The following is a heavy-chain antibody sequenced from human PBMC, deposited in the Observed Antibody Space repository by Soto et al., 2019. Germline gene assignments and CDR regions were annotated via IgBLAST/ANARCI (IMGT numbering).Heavy chain of an antibody. CDR3: AKRRQLGAYYYYGMDV. J-gene: IGHJ6*02. CDR1: GFTFSSYG. Sequence: QVQLVESGGGVVQPGKSLRLSCAASGFTFSSYGMHWVRQAPGMRLEWVAIISYDGSSQYYADSMKGRFTISRDNSKNTQYLQMNSLRAEDTAVYYCAKRRQLGAYYYYGMDVWGQGTTVTVSS. D-gene: IGHD3-10*01. CDR2: ISYDGSSQ. V-gene: IGHV3-30*18.